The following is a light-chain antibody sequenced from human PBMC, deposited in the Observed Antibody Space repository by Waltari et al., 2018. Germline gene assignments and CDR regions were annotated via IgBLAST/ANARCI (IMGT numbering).Light chain of an antibody. CDR3: FSYAGRATGV. CDR2: EGS. J-gene: IGLJ2*01. Sequence: QSALTQPASVSGSPGQSITLSCTGTSNDVGKYNLVSWYQQHPGQAPKLMIYEGSQRPSGVSDRFSGSKSGNTASLTISGLQAEDEADYYCFSYAGRATGVFGGGTKLTVL. V-gene: IGLV2-23*01. CDR1: SNDVGKYNL.